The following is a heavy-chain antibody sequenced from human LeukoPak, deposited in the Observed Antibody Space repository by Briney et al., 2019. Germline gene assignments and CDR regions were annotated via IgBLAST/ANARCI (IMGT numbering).Heavy chain of an antibody. CDR1: GFTFSGYA. D-gene: IGHD1-1*01. Sequence: PGGSLRLSCSASGFTFSGYAMLWVRQAPGKGLECVSAISNNGGSTYYADSVKGRFTVSRDNSKNTLHLQMSSLRAEDTAVYYCAMNWNCDHWGQGTLVTVSS. V-gene: IGHV3-64D*09. CDR3: AMNWNCDH. J-gene: IGHJ4*02. CDR2: ISNNGGST.